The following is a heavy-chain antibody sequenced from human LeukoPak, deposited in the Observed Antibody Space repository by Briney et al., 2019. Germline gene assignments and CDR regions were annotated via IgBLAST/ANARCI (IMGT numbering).Heavy chain of an antibody. CDR2: IYPGDSDT. CDR3: ATPANDYGDYVRNDAFDI. CDR1: GYSFTSYW. V-gene: IGHV5-51*01. J-gene: IGHJ3*02. Sequence: GESLKISCKGSGYSFTSYWIDWVRQMPGKGLEWMGIIYPGDSDTRYSPSFQGQVTISADKSISTAYLQWSSLKASDTAMYYCATPANDYGDYVRNDAFDIWGQGTMVTVSS. D-gene: IGHD4-17*01.